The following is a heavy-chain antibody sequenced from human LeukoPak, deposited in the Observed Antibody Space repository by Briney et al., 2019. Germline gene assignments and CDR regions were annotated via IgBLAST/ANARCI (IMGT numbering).Heavy chain of an antibody. CDR3: AREGYGEDFDY. D-gene: IGHD4/OR15-4a*01. V-gene: IGHV4-4*07. Sequence: SETLSLTCTVSGGSISSYYCGWVRQPAGKGLEWIGRIYTSGSTNYNPSLKSRVTMSVDTSKNQFSLKLSSVTAADTAVYYCAREGYGEDFDYWGQGTLVTVSS. J-gene: IGHJ4*02. CDR1: GGSISSYY. CDR2: IYTSGST.